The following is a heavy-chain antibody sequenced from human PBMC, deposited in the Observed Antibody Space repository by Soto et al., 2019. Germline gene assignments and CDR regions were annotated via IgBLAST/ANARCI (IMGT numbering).Heavy chain of an antibody. J-gene: IGHJ4*02. CDR1: GFNFDNYG. CDR2: INSDGSRT. Sequence: PGGSLRLSCQASGFNFDNYGMHWVRQAPGKGLVWVSRINSDGSRTSYADSVTGRFTISRDNAKNTLYLQMNSLRVEDTALYYCARETYRSFYFDYWGQGTLVTVSS. D-gene: IGHD3-10*01. V-gene: IGHV3-74*01. CDR3: ARETYRSFYFDY.